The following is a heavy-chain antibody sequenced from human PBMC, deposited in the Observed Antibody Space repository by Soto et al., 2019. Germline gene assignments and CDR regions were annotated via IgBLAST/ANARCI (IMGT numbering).Heavy chain of an antibody. CDR1: GYTLTELS. CDR3: ARRAETNGWNGFGADKYYFDF. Sequence: ASVKVSCKVSGYTLTELSMHWVRQATGQGLEWMGWLNPNTGNSGYAQKFQGRITVTSDTSINTVHMELSSLRSEDTAVYYCARRAETNGWNGFGADKYYFDFWGQGTLVTVPQ. CDR2: LNPNTGNS. D-gene: IGHD1-1*01. J-gene: IGHJ4*02. V-gene: IGHV1-8*01.